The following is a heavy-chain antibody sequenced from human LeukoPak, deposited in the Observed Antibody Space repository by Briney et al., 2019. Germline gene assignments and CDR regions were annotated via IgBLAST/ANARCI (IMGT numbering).Heavy chain of an antibody. J-gene: IGHJ4*02. V-gene: IGHV3-23*01. CDR2: IDGSGTYT. Sequence: GGSLGLSCAGSGFTFINYGMTWVRQAPGKGLEWVSSIDGSGTYTYYADSVKGRFTISRDNSKNTVYLQMNSLRAEDTAIYYCAKRPARPKLFDCWGQGTRVTVSS. CDR1: GFTFINYG. D-gene: IGHD1-14*01. CDR3: AKRPARPKLFDC.